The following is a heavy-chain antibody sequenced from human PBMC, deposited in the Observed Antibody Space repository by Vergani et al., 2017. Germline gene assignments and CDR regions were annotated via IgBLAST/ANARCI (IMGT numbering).Heavy chain of an antibody. Sequence: QVQLQESGPGLVKPSQTLSLTCTVSGGSISSGSYYWSWIRQPAGKGLEWIGRIYTSGSTNYNPSLKSRVTISVDTSKNQFSLKLSSVTAADTAVYYCARYDDGPSGVYWGQGTLVTVSS. D-gene: IGHD4/OR15-4a*01. V-gene: IGHV4-61*02. CDR3: ARYDDGPSGVY. CDR2: IYTSGST. CDR1: GGSISSGSYY. J-gene: IGHJ4*02.